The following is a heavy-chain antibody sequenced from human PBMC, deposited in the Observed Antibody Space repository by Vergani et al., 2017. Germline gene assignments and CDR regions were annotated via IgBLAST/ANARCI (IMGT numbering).Heavy chain of an antibody. CDR2: IVVGSGNT. CDR1: GFTFTSSA. J-gene: IGHJ6*02. Sequence: QMQLVQSGPEVQKPGTSVKVSCKASGFTFTSSAMQWVRQARGQRLEWLGWIVVGSGNTNYAQKFQERVTITRDMSTSTAYMELGSLRSEDTAVYYCAAPGYCSGGSCSSLDPYGMDVWGQGTTVTVSS. V-gene: IGHV1-58*02. D-gene: IGHD2-15*01. CDR3: AAPGYCSGGSCSSLDPYGMDV.